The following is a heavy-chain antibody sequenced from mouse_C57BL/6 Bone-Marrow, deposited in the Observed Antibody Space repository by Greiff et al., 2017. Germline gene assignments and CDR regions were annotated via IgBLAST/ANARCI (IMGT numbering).Heavy chain of an antibody. D-gene: IGHD1-1*01. CDR3: ARKETTVADV. CDR2: INPNNGGT. CDR1: GYTFTDYY. V-gene: IGHV1-26*01. J-gene: IGHJ1*03. Sequence: EVQLKESGPELVKPGASVKISCKASGYTFTDYYMNWVKQSHGKSLEWIGDINPNNGGTSYNQKFKGKATLTVDKSSSTAYMELRSLTSEDSAVYDCARKETTVADVWGTGTTVTVSS.